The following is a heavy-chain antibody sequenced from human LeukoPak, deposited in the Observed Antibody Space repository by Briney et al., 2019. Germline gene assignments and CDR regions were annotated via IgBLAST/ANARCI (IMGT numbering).Heavy chain of an antibody. J-gene: IGHJ5*02. CDR1: GFTFSTYS. CDR3: ARDYYGSGGYYNPSS. Sequence: GGSLRLSCAASGFTFSTYSMNWVRQAPGRGLEWVSFIGSATTVIYYADSVKGRFTISRDNAKNSLYLQMSSLRDEDTAVYYCARDYYGSGGYYNPSSWGQGTLVTVSS. CDR2: IGSATTVI. V-gene: IGHV3-48*02. D-gene: IGHD3-10*01.